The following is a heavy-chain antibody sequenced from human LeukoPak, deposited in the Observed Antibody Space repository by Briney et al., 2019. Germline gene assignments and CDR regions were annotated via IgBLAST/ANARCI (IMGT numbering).Heavy chain of an antibody. CDR3: ARDLYDSSGLDY. Sequence: GGSLRLSCVASGFTFRSYSMNWVRQAPGKGLEWLSYISNSSSAIHSADSVKGRFTISRDNAKDSLYLQMRSLGAEDTAVYYCARDLYDSSGLDYWGQGTLVTVSS. CDR1: GFTFRSYS. J-gene: IGHJ4*02. D-gene: IGHD3-22*01. CDR2: ISNSSSAI. V-gene: IGHV3-48*01.